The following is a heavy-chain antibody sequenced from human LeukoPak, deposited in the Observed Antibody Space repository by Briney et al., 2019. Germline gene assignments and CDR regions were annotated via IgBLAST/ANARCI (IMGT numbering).Heavy chain of an antibody. Sequence: GGSLRLSCAASGFTFSSYAMSWVRQAPGKGLVCVSAISGSGGSTYYADYVKGRFTISRDNSKNTLYLQMNSLRAEDTAVYYCAKTPNIGVVVAATPYYFDYWGQGTLVTVSS. J-gene: IGHJ4*02. V-gene: IGHV3-23*01. D-gene: IGHD2-15*01. CDR2: ISGSGGST. CDR1: GFTFSSYA. CDR3: AKTPNIGVVVAATPYYFDY.